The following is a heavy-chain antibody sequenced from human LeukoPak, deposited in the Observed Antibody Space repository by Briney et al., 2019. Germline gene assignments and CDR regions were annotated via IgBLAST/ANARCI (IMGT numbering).Heavy chain of an antibody. Sequence: PSETLSLNCTVSGGSISSYYWSWIRHPAGKGLEWVGRIYTSGSTKYNPSLKSRVTMSVDTAKNQFSLKLSSVTAADTAVYYCARDRTKATTVTTSWYFDLWGRGTLVTVSS. J-gene: IGHJ2*01. CDR1: GGSISSYY. V-gene: IGHV4-4*07. CDR2: IYTSGST. D-gene: IGHD4-17*01. CDR3: ARDRTKATTVTTSWYFDL.